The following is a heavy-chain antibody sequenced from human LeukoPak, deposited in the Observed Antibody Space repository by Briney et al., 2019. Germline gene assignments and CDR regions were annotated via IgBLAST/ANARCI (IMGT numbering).Heavy chain of an antibody. J-gene: IGHJ4*02. D-gene: IGHD3-22*01. V-gene: IGHV3-53*01. Sequence: GESLKISCAASGFTVSSNYMSWVRQAPGKGLEWVSVIYSGGITYYADSVKGRFTISRDNSKSTLYLQMNSLRAEDTAVYYCARDSGGYSHWGQGTLVTVSS. CDR1: GFTVSSNY. CDR2: IYSGGIT. CDR3: ARDSGGYSH.